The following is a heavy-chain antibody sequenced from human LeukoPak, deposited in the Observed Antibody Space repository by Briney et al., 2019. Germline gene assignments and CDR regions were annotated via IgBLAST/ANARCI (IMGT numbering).Heavy chain of an antibody. CDR2: IKQDGSEK. CDR3: ATTGVMVRGVITDY. V-gene: IGHV3-7*01. J-gene: IGHJ4*02. CDR1: GFTFSSYW. D-gene: IGHD3-10*01. Sequence: PGGSLRLSCAASGFTFSSYWMSWVCQAPGKGLEWVANIKQDGSEKYYVDSVKGRFTISRDNAKNSLYLQMNSLRAEDTAVYYCATTGVMVRGVITDYWGQGTLVTVSS.